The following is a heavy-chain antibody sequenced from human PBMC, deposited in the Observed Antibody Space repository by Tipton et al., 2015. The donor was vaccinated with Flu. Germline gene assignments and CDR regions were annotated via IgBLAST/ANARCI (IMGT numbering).Heavy chain of an antibody. CDR1: GFTFSTYW. Sequence: GSLRLSCAASGFTFSTYWMSWVRQAPGKGLEWVANIKQDGSERYYVDSVKGRFTISRDNAKNSLYLQMNSLRAEDTALYYCASLRGSGSYSRYAFDFWGQGTMVTVSS. V-gene: IGHV3-7*01. J-gene: IGHJ3*01. D-gene: IGHD1-26*01. CDR3: ASLRGSGSYSRYAFDF. CDR2: IKQDGSER.